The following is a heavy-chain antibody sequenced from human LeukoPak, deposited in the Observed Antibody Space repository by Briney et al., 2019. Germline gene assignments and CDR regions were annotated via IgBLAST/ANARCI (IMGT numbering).Heavy chain of an antibody. Sequence: PGGSLRLSCAASGFTFSSYAMHWVRQAPGKGLEWAAVISYDGSNKYYADSVKGRFTISRDNSKNTLYLQMNSLRAEDTAVYYCARDGPEQQLVYFDYRGQGTLVTVSS. CDR1: GFTFSSYA. D-gene: IGHD6-13*01. J-gene: IGHJ4*02. V-gene: IGHV3-30-3*01. CDR3: ARDGPEQQLVYFDY. CDR2: ISYDGSNK.